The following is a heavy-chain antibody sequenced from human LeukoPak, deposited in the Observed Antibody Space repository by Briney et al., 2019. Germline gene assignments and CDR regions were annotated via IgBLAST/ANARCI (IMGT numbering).Heavy chain of an antibody. D-gene: IGHD2-21*01. CDR3: ARGLHISVRAPPDF. CDR1: GYTFTNYY. CDR2: INPSGGST. Sequence: ASAKVSCKASGYTFTNYYMHWVRQAPGQGLKWMGLINPSGGSTTYAQKFQGRVTMTRDMSTSTVYMELSSLRSEDTAVYYCARGLHISVRAPPDFWGQGTLVTVSS. J-gene: IGHJ4*02. V-gene: IGHV1-46*01.